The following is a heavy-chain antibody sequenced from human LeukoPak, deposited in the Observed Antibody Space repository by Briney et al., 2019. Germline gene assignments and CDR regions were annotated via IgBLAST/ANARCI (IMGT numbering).Heavy chain of an antibody. CDR2: IKSITDGGTT. V-gene: IGHV3-15*01. CDR1: GFTFSNAW. CDR3: TTSRPVLN. Sequence: GGSLRLSCAASGFTFSNAWMSWVRQAPGKGLEWVGRIKSITDGGTTDYAAPVKGRFTISRDDSKNTLYLQMDSLETEDTAVYYCTTSRPVLNWGQGTLVTVFS. J-gene: IGHJ4*02.